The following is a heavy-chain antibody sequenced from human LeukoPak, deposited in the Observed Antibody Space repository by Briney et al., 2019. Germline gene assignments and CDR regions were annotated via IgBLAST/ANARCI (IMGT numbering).Heavy chain of an antibody. J-gene: IGHJ4*02. CDR3: AKRGSVGTLGHFDY. CDR2: ISSNGAST. V-gene: IGHV3-23*01. CDR1: GFTFSSYA. Sequence: PGGSLRLSCAASGFTFSSYAMSWVRQAPGKGLEWVSGISSNGASTYYVDSVKGRFTISRDNSKNTLFLQMNSLRAEDTAVYYCAKRGSVGTLGHFDYWGQGTPVTVSS. D-gene: IGHD6-13*01.